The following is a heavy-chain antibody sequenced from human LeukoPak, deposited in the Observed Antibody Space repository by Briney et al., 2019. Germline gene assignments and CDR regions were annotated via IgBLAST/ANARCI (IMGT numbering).Heavy chain of an antibody. CDR2: IKHDGSEK. D-gene: IGHD6-13*01. CDR3: ARAYSSDY. Sequence: PGGSLRLSCAASGFTFSTYGMTWVRQAPGKGLEWVANIKHDGSEKYYVDSVKGRFTISRDNAKNSLYLQMNSLRAEDTAVYYCARAYSSDYWGQGTLVTVSS. J-gene: IGHJ4*02. V-gene: IGHV3-7*04. CDR1: GFTFSTYG.